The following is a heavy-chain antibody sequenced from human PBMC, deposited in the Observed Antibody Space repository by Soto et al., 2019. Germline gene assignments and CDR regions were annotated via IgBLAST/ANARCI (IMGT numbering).Heavy chain of an antibody. CDR3: TKERALTCYGAFDA. J-gene: IGHJ5*02. CDR2: ISWNSGRI. CDR1: GFTFDNYA. V-gene: IGHV3-9*01. Sequence: EVQLVESGGGLVQPGRSLRLSCAASGFTFDNYAMYWVRQAPGKGLEWVSSISWNSGRIDYADSVKGRFTSSRDNAKNSLFLQMNSLGAEDAALYYCTKERALTCYGAFDAWGQGTLVTVSS. D-gene: IGHD2-2*01.